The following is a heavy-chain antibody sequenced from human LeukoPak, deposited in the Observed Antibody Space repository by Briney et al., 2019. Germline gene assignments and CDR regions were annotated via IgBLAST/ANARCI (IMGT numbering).Heavy chain of an antibody. CDR3: ARDVIGAADINLFDP. CDR2: ISAYKGNT. Sequence: ASVKLSCKASGYTFTSYGISWVRQAPGQGLEWMGWISAYKGNTNYAQKLQGRVTMSTDTSTSTDYMELRSLRSDDTAVYCCARDVIGAADINLFDPWGQGTLVTVSS. CDR1: GYTFTSYG. D-gene: IGHD6-13*01. V-gene: IGHV1-18*01. J-gene: IGHJ5*02.